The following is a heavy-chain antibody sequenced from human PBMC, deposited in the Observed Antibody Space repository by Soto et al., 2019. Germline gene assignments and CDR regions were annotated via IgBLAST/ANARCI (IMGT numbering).Heavy chain of an antibody. J-gene: IGHJ6*02. CDR2: ISYDGSNK. CDR1: GFTFSSYG. V-gene: IGHV3-30*18. CDR3: AKGRSSGYLSLYGMDV. Sequence: QVQLVESGGGVVQPGRSLRLSCAASGFTFSSYGMHWVRQAPGKGLEWVAVISYDGSNKYYADSVKGRFTISRDNSKNTLYLQVNSLRAEDTAVYYCAKGRSSGYLSLYGMDVWGQGTTVTVSS. D-gene: IGHD3-22*01.